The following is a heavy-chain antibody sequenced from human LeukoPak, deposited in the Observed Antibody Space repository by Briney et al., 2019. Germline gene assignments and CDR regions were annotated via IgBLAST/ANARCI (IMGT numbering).Heavy chain of an antibody. Sequence: SETLSLTCTVSGGSISSYYWSWIRQPPGKGLEWIGYIYYSGSTNYNPSLKSRVTISVDTSKNQFSLKLSSVTAADTAVYYCARDSAGTGYYYYMDVWGKGTTVTISS. V-gene: IGHV4-59*12. CDR1: GGSISSYY. CDR3: ARDSAGTGYYYYMDV. D-gene: IGHD3/OR15-3a*01. J-gene: IGHJ6*03. CDR2: IYYSGST.